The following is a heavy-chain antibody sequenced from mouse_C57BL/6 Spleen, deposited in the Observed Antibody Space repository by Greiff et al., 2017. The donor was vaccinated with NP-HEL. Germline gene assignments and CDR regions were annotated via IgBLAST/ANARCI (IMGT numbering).Heavy chain of an antibody. J-gene: IGHJ2*01. Sequence: EVQLQQSGAELVKPGASVKLSCTASGFNIKDYYMHWVKQRTEQGLEWIGRIDPEDGETKYAPQFQGKATITAAKSSNTAYLQLSSLTSEDTAVYYWAREGVITTVVASDFDYWGKGTTLTVSS. V-gene: IGHV14-2*01. CDR1: GFNIKDYY. CDR2: IDPEDGET. CDR3: AREGVITTVVASDFDY. D-gene: IGHD1-1*01.